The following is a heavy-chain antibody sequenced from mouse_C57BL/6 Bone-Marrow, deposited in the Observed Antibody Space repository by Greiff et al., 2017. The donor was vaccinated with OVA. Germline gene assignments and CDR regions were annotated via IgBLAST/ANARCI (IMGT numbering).Heavy chain of an antibody. CDR1: GYTFPDSY. J-gene: IGHJ1*03. CDR3: ATTVVATGYFDV. D-gene: IGHD1-1*01. Sequence: VQLQESGAELVNPGASVKISCKASGYTFPDSYINWVKQRPGQGLEWIGKIGPGSGSTYYNEKFKGKATLTADTSSSTAYLQLSSLTSEDSAVYVRATTVVATGYFDVWGTGTTVTV. V-gene: IGHV1-77*01. CDR2: IGPGSGST.